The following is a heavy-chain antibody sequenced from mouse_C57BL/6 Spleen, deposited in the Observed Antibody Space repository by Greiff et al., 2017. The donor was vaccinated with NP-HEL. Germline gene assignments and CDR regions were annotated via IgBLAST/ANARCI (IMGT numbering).Heavy chain of an antibody. Sequence: QVQLQQSGAELVRPGTSVKVSCKASGYAFTNYLIEWVKQRPGQGLEWIGVINPGSGGTNYNEKFKGKATLTADKSSSTAYMQLSSLTSEDSAVYFCARDIGLRRGAMDYWGQGTSVTVSS. J-gene: IGHJ4*01. V-gene: IGHV1-54*01. CDR3: ARDIGLRRGAMDY. CDR2: INPGSGGT. CDR1: GYAFTNYL. D-gene: IGHD2-4*01.